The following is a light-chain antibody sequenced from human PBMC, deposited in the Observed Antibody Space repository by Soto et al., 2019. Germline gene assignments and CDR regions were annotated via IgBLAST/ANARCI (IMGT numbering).Light chain of an antibody. Sequence: VLTQSPLSLPVTTGEPASISCRSSQSLLFSDGKTFLTWFPQRPGQAPRRLSYEVSNRDSGVPDRFSGSGSGTDFTLKISRVEAEDVGLYYCMQGTHWPLTFGGGTKVDI. CDR1: QSLLFSDGKTF. V-gene: IGKV2-30*01. CDR3: MQGTHWPLT. J-gene: IGKJ4*01. CDR2: EVS.